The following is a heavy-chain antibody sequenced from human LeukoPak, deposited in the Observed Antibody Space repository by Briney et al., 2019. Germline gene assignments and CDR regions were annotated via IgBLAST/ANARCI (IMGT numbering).Heavy chain of an antibody. CDR1: GGSISSYY. J-gene: IGHJ4*02. CDR2: IYTSGST. D-gene: IGHD3-10*01. Sequence: SETLSLTCTVSGGSISSYYWSWIRQPAGKGLEWIGRIYTSGSTNYNPSLKSRVTMSVDTSKNQLSLKLSSVTAADTAVYYCARGGYYYGSGSYYDPWGQGTLVTVSS. CDR3: ARGGYYYGSGSYYDP. V-gene: IGHV4-4*07.